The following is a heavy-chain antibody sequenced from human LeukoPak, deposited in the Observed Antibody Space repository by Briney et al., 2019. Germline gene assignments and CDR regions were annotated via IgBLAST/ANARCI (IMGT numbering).Heavy chain of an antibody. J-gene: IGHJ4*02. Sequence: GGSLRLSCAASGFTFSSYAMSWVRQAPGKGLEWVSSISGNSGSTYYADSVKGRFTISRDNSKNTVYLQMNSLRAEDTAVYYCARGLGTTVTNEYYYDSSGYYDGGLDYWGQGTLVTVSS. CDR3: ARGLGTTVTNEYYYDSSGYYDGGLDY. D-gene: IGHD3-22*01. V-gene: IGHV3-23*01. CDR1: GFTFSSYA. CDR2: ISGNSGST.